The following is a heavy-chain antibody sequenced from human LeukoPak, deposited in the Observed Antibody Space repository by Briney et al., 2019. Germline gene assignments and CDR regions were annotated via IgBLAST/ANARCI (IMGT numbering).Heavy chain of an antibody. D-gene: IGHD5-18*01. CDR2: ISYDGSNK. CDR1: GFSFSDHY. Sequence: GGSLRLSCTASGFSFSDHYMDWVRQAPGKGLEWVAVISYDGSNKYYADSVKGRFTISRDNSKNTLYLQMNSLRAEDTAVYYCAKGAVDTAMVDYYYYYGMDVWGKGTTVTVSS. J-gene: IGHJ6*04. CDR3: AKGAVDTAMVDYYYYYGMDV. V-gene: IGHV3-30*18.